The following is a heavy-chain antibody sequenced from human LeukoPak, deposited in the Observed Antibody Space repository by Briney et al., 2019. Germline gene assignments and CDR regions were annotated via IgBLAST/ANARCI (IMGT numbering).Heavy chain of an antibody. CDR3: ARVVVRVRSYCSGGSSYSQAPANGMDV. J-gene: IGHJ6*02. CDR1: GGSISSYY. Sequence: SETLSLTCTVSGGSISSYYWSWIRQPPGKGLEWIGYIYYSGSTNYNPSLKSRVTISVDTSKNQFSLKLSSVTAADTAVYYCARVVVRVRSYCSGGSSYSQAPANGMDVWGQGTTVTVSS. CDR2: IYYSGST. V-gene: IGHV4-59*01. D-gene: IGHD2-15*01.